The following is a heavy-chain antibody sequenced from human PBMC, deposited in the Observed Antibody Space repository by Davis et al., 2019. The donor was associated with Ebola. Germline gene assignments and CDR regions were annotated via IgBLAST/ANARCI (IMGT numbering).Heavy chain of an antibody. CDR3: ARGMGVVAGYGMDV. Sequence: GESLKISCAASGFTVSSNYMSWVRQAPGKGLEWVANIKQDGSEKYYVDSVKGRFTISRDNAKNSLYLQMNSLRAEDTAVYYCARGMGVVAGYGMDVWGQGTTVTVSS. D-gene: IGHD2-15*01. CDR1: GFTVSSNY. CDR2: IKQDGSEK. V-gene: IGHV3-7*01. J-gene: IGHJ6*02.